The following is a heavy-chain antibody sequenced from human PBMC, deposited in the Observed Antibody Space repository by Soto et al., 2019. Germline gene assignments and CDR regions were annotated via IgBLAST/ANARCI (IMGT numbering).Heavy chain of an antibody. D-gene: IGHD3-3*01. CDR3: ARRPHTIFGVRTPANYYMDV. Sequence: GGSLRLSCAASGFTVSSNYMSWVRQAPGKGLEWVSVIYSGGSTYYADSVKGRFTISRDNSKNTLYLQMNSLRAEDTAVYYCARRPHTIFGVRTPANYYMDVWGKGTTVTVSS. CDR1: GFTVSSNY. J-gene: IGHJ6*03. V-gene: IGHV3-66*01. CDR2: IYSGGST.